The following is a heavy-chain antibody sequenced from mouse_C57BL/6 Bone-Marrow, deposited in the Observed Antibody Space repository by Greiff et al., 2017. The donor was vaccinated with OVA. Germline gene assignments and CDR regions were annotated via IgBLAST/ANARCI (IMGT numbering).Heavy chain of an antibody. J-gene: IGHJ1*03. CDR2: FYPGSGSI. CDR3: ARHEDWQLGCYWYFDV. V-gene: IGHV1-62-2*01. Sequence: QVQLKESGAELVKPGASVKLSCKASGYTFTEYTIHWVKQRSGQGLEWIGWFYPGSGSIKYNEKFKDKATLTADKSSSTVYMELSRLTSEDSAVYFCARHEDWQLGCYWYFDVWGTGTTVTVSS. D-gene: IGHD4-1*02. CDR1: GYTFTEYT.